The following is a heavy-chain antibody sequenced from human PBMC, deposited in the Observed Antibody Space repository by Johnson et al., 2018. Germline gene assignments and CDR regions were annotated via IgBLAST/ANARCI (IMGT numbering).Heavy chain of an antibody. Sequence: EVQLLESGGGLVKPGGSLRLSCAATGFTFSSYSMNWVRQAPGKGPEWVSSISSSSSYIYYADSVKGRFTISRDNAKNSPYLQMNSLRAEDTAVYYCARPYGDYYFQHWGQGTLVTVSS. D-gene: IGHD4-17*01. J-gene: IGHJ1*01. V-gene: IGHV3-21*01. CDR1: GFTFSSYS. CDR3: ARPYGDYYFQH. CDR2: ISSSSSYI.